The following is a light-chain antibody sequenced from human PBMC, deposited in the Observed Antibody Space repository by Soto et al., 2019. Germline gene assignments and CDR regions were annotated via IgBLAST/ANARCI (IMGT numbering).Light chain of an antibody. Sequence: VLTQSPGTLSLSPGERATLSCRAGQSVSSGYLAWYQQNPGQAPRLLIYGGSNRATGIPDRFSGSGSGTDFTLTISRLEPDDFAVYFCHCQQFRRSPVYTFGQGTKLEMK. CDR2: GGS. J-gene: IGKJ2*01. CDR3: QQFRRSPVYT. CDR1: QSVSSGY. V-gene: IGKV3-20*01.